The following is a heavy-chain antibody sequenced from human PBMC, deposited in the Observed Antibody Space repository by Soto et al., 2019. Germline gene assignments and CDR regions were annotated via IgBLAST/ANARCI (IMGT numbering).Heavy chain of an antibody. Sequence: EVQLVESGGGLITPGGSLRLSCEASGFPFSPAWMNWVRQAPGKGLEWVVLIKSQGGGGTAHYAAPVKGRFTISRDDSRNTVYLQMNSLNPEDTALYYCIWQQDFYYGRAVWGQGTTVTVSS. CDR2: IKSQGGGGTA. D-gene: IGHD6-13*01. CDR3: IWQQDFYYGRAV. CDR1: GFPFSPAW. J-gene: IGHJ6*02. V-gene: IGHV3-15*07.